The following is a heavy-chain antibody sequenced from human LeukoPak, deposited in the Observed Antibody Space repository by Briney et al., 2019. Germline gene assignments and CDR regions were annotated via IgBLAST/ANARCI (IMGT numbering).Heavy chain of an antibody. D-gene: IGHD3-22*01. CDR1: GFTFSSYA. CDR2: ISGSGVST. Sequence: GGSLRLSCAASGFTFSSYAMSWGRQAPGKGLEWVSGISGSGVSTYYADSVKGRFTISRDNSKNTLSLQMNSLRAEDTAVYYCAKDLLGYYYDSSGYYSLAGYFHYWGQGTLVTVSS. J-gene: IGHJ4*02. V-gene: IGHV3-23*01. CDR3: AKDLLGYYYDSSGYYSLAGYFHY.